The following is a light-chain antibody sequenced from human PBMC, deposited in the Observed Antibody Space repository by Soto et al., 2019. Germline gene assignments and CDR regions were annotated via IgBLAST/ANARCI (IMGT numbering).Light chain of an antibody. Sequence: DIQMTQSLSSLSASVEDRVIITCRASQSISNHLNWYQQKQGKAPKLLIYKASSLESGVPSRFSGIGSGTEVTITISCLKPDDFATYDGQQCNSYSRTFGQGTKVDI. CDR3: QQCNSYSRT. CDR2: KAS. CDR1: QSISNH. V-gene: IGKV1-5*03. J-gene: IGKJ1*01.